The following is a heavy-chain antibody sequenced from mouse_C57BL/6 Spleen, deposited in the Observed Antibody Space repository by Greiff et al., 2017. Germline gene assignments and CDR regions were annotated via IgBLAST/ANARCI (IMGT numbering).Heavy chain of an antibody. V-gene: IGHV3-6*01. CDR3: ARDRGYFDV. CDR1: GYSITSGYY. J-gene: IGHJ1*03. D-gene: IGHD3-1*01. Sequence: ESGPGLVKPSQSLSLTCSVTGYSITSGYYWNWIRQFPGNKLEWMGYISYDGSNIYNPSLKNRISITRDTSKNQFFLKLNSVTTEDTATYYCARDRGYFDVWGTGTTVTVSS. CDR2: ISYDGSN.